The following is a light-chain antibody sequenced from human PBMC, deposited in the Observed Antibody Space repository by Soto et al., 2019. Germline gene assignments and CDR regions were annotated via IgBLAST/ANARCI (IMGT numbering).Light chain of an antibody. CDR2: GAS. Sequence: EIVLTQSPGTLSLSPGESATLSCRASQSLSSSYLAWYQQKPGQAPRLLIYGASSRATGIPDRFSGSGSGTDFTLTISRLEPEDFAVYHCQPYGASPELTFGGGTKVEIE. V-gene: IGKV3-20*01. J-gene: IGKJ4*01. CDR3: QPYGASPELT. CDR1: QSLSSSY.